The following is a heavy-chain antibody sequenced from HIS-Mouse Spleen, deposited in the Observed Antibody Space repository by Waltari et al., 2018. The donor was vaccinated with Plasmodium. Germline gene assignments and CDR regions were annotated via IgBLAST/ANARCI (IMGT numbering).Heavy chain of an antibody. J-gene: IGHJ4*02. CDR3: ARDGDY. CDR1: GFTVSSNY. CDR2: IYSGGST. V-gene: IGHV3-53*01. Sequence: EVQLVESGGGLIQPGGSVRLSCAASGFTVSSNYMSWVRQAPGKGLEWVSFIYSGGSTYYADSVKGRFTISRDNAKNTLYLQMNSLRAEDTAVYYCARDGDYWGQGTLVTVSS.